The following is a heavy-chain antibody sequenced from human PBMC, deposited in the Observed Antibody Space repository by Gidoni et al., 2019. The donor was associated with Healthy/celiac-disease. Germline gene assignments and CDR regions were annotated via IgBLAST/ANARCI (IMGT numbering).Heavy chain of an antibody. CDR1: GGSFSGYY. CDR2: NNHSGRT. Sequence: QVQLQQWGAGLLTPSETLSLTCAVYGGSFSGYYWSWIRQPPGKGLEWIGENNHSGRTNYNPSRKSRVTISVDTSKNQFSLKLSSVTAADTAVYYWARGGRSPLSSWGQGTLVTVSS. CDR3: ARGGRSPLSS. D-gene: IGHD6-19*01. J-gene: IGHJ4*02. V-gene: IGHV4-34*01.